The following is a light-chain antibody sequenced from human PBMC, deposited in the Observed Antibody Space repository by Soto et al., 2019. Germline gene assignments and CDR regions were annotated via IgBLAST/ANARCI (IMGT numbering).Light chain of an antibody. V-gene: IGKV1-5*03. CDR2: KAS. CDR1: QSVNRW. Sequence: DIDMNKCRSTLSASVGYKFTIACRASQSVNRWLAWYQQKPGKAPKLLIYKASTLESGVPSRFSGSGSGTEFTLTISSLQPDDFATYYCQHFNNYPITFGQGTRLEIK. J-gene: IGKJ5*01. CDR3: QHFNNYPIT.